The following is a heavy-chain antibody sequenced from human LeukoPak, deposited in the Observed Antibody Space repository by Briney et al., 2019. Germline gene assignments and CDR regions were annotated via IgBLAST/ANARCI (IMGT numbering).Heavy chain of an antibody. Sequence: ASVKVSCKASGYTFTGYYMHWVRQAPGQGLEWMGWINPNSGGTNYAQKFQGRVTMTRDTSISTAYMELSRLRSDDTAVYYCARDRVRYCSSTSCYRLDYWGQGTLVTVSS. CDR2: INPNSGGT. CDR3: ARDRVRYCSSTSCYRLDY. D-gene: IGHD2-2*02. CDR1: GYTFTGYY. J-gene: IGHJ4*02. V-gene: IGHV1-2*02.